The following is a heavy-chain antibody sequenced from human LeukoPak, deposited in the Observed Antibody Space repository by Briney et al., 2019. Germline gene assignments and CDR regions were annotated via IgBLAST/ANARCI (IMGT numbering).Heavy chain of an antibody. CDR2: IYYSGST. CDR1: GGSISSSSYY. CDR3: ARQKDITMIVVVTPFDY. V-gene: IGHV4-39*01. D-gene: IGHD3-22*01. J-gene: IGHJ4*02. Sequence: SETLSLTCTVSGGSISSSSYYWGWLRQPPGKGREWIGSIYYSGSTYDNPSLKSRVTISVDTSNNQFSLKLSSVTAADTAVYYCARQKDITMIVVVTPFDYWGQGTLVTVSS.